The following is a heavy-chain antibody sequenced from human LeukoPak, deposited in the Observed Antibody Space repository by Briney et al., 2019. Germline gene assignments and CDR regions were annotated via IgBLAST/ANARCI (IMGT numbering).Heavy chain of an antibody. CDR3: ARGYGTTVAYYFDY. CDR2: IYYSGST. CDR1: GGSISSYY. V-gene: IGHV4-59*08. Sequence: PSETLSLTCTVSGGSISSYYWSWIRQPPGKGLEWIGYIYYSGSTNYNPSLKSRVAISVDTSKNQFSLKLSSVTAADTAVYYCARGYGTTVAYYFDYWGQGTLVTVSS. J-gene: IGHJ4*02. D-gene: IGHD4-23*01.